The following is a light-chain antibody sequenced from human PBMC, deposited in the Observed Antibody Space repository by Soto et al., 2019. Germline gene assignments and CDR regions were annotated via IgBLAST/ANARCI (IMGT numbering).Light chain of an antibody. V-gene: IGKV4-1*01. Sequence: DIVMTQSPDSLAVSLGERATINCKSSQSVLYSSNNKNYLAWYQQKPGQPPKLLIYWASTRESGVPDRFSGSGYGTDFTFTISSLQAEDVAVYSCQQYYSTPRTFGQGTKVEIK. CDR1: QSVLYSSNNKNY. CDR2: WAS. CDR3: QQYYSTPRT. J-gene: IGKJ1*01.